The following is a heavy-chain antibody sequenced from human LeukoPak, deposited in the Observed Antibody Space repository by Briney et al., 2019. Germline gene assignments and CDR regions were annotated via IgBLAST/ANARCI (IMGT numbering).Heavy chain of an antibody. Sequence: PSETLSLTCTVSGGSISGYYWSWIRQPPGKGLEWIGYIYTSGSTNYNPSLKSRVTISVDTSKNQFSLKLSSVTAADTAVYYCARGVRDGHNNWFDPWGQGTLVTVSS. V-gene: IGHV4-4*09. CDR3: ARGVRDGHNNWFDP. CDR1: GGSISGYY. D-gene: IGHD5-24*01. J-gene: IGHJ5*02. CDR2: IYTSGST.